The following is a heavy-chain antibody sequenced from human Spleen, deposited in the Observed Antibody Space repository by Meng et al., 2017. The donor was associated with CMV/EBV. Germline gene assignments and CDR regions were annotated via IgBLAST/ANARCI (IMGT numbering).Heavy chain of an antibody. CDR2: ISYDGSNE. CDR3: AKEGRPTYYDFWSGYFFDY. V-gene: IGHV3-30-3*01. J-gene: IGHJ4*02. CDR1: GFTFSSYS. Sequence: GESLKISCRASGFTFSSYSMHWVRQAPGKGLEWVAVISYDGSNEYYADSVKGRFTISRDNSKNTLYMQMNSLRAEDTAVYYCAKEGRPTYYDFWSGYFFDYWGQGTLVTVSS. D-gene: IGHD3-3*01.